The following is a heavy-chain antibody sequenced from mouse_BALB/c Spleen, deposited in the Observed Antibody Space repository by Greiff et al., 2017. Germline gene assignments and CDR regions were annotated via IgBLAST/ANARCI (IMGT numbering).Heavy chain of an antibody. CDR1: GFNIKDTY. CDR3: ARDGYDLAWFAY. D-gene: IGHD2-2*01. Sequence: DVKLQESGAELVKPGASVKLSCTASGFNIKDTYMHWVKQRPEQGLEWIGRIDPANGNTKYDPKFQGKATITADTSSNTAYLQLSSLTSEDTAVYYCARDGYDLAWFAYWGQGTLVTVSA. CDR2: IDPANGNT. J-gene: IGHJ3*01. V-gene: IGHV14-3*02.